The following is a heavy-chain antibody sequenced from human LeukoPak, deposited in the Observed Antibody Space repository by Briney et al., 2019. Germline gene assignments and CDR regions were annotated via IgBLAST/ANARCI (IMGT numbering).Heavy chain of an antibody. Sequence: GGSLRLSCAAPGFTFSSYAMSWVRQAPGKGLEWVSSISGSGGSTYYADSVKGRFTISRDNSKNTLYLQMNSLRAEDTAVYYCAKDRSGDYYDSSGYGPFDYWGQGTLVTVSS. CDR2: ISGSGGST. CDR3: AKDRSGDYYDSSGYGPFDY. V-gene: IGHV3-23*01. J-gene: IGHJ4*02. D-gene: IGHD3-22*01. CDR1: GFTFSSYA.